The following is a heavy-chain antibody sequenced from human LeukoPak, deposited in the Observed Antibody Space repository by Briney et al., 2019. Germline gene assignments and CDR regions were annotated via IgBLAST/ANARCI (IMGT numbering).Heavy chain of an antibody. D-gene: IGHD2-15*01. CDR3: ARDLSYCSGGSCHSGRFDP. J-gene: IGHJ5*02. CDR2: ISYDGSNK. V-gene: IGHV3-30-3*01. CDR1: GFTFSSYA. Sequence: GGSLRLSCAASGFTFSSYAMHWVRQAPGKGLEWVAVISYDGSNKYYADSVKGRFTISRDNSKNTLYLQMNSLRAEDTAVYYCARDLSYCSGGSCHSGRFDPWGQGTLVTVSS.